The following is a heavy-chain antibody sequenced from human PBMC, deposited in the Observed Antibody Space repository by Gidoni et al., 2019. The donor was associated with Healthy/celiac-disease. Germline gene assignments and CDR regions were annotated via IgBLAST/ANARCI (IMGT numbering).Heavy chain of an antibody. CDR2: IIPILGIA. Sequence: QVQLVQSGAEVQKPGSSVKVSCKASGGTFRTYTISWVRQGPGKGLEWMGRIIPILGIANYAQKFQGRVTITADKSTSTAYMELSSLRSEDTAGYYCARARSRDSSGWYQIFDYWGQGTLVTVSS. V-gene: IGHV1-69*02. D-gene: IGHD6-19*01. CDR1: GGTFRTYT. CDR3: ARARSRDSSGWYQIFDY. J-gene: IGHJ4*02.